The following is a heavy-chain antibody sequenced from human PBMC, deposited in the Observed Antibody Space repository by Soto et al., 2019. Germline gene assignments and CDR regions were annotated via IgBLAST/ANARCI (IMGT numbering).Heavy chain of an antibody. Sequence: GGSLRLSCTGSGFTFADYAMSWSRQAPGKGLEWVGVIRSKASGEATDYAASVKGRFTIFRDDSKSIAYLQMSSLQTEDTGVYYCTRYTYKNRSSYFGMDVWGHGTTVTVSS. CDR2: IRSKASGEAT. V-gene: IGHV3-49*03. CDR1: GFTFADYA. D-gene: IGHD1-1*01. CDR3: TRYTYKNRSSYFGMDV. J-gene: IGHJ6*02.